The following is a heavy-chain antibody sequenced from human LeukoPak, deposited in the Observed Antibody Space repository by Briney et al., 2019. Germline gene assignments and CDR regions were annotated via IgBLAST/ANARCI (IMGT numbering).Heavy chain of an antibody. CDR1: GSGFTSYW. V-gene: IGHV5-51*01. CDR3: ARTGYTSRWAIDY. CDR2: IYPGDSDT. Sequence: GAALQISCKGSGSGFTSYWIGWVRRMPGKGLEGRGIIYPGDSDTRYSPSFQGQVTISADKSISTAYLQWSSLKASDTAMYYCARTGYTSRWAIDYWGQGTLVTVSS. J-gene: IGHJ4*02. D-gene: IGHD6-13*01.